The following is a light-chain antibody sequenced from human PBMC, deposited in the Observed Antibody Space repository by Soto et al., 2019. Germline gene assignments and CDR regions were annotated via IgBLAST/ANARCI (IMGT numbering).Light chain of an antibody. J-gene: IGLJ1*01. CDR2: DVS. V-gene: IGLV2-14*01. CDR3: SSYTGSSSYV. CDR1: RRDVGAYNY. Sequence: VLTQPASVSGSPGQSITISCTGTRRDVGAYNYVSWYQQHPGRVLKLMIYDVSNRPSGVSNRFSGSKSGNTASLTISGLQIDDEADYYCSSYTGSSSYVFGSGTKSTGL.